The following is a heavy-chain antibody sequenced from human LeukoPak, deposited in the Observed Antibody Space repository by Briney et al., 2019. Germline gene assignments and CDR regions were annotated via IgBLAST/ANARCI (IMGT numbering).Heavy chain of an antibody. CDR2: ISGSGGST. CDR1: AFTFSTYA. D-gene: IGHD6-13*01. V-gene: IGHV3-23*01. J-gene: IGHJ5*02. CDR3: AKVSRYSSGWYWFDP. Sequence: GGSLRLSCAASAFTFSTYAMSWVRQAPGKGLEWVSGISGSGGSTYYADSVKGRFTISRDNSNNTLYLQMNSLRAEDTAVYYCAKVSRYSSGWYWFDPWGQGTLVTVSS.